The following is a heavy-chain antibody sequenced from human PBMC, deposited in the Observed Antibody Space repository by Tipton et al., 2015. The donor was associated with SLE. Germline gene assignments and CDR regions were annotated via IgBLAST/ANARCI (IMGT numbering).Heavy chain of an antibody. Sequence: TLSLTCAVYGGSFSDYYWSWIRQTPGEGLEWIGEINHTGGTNYNPSLESRVTMSVDTSKNQFSLKLSSVTAADTAMYYCVRERKYVVRFRGLVAPDLWGQGTAITVYS. D-gene: IGHD3-3*01. CDR1: GGSFSDYY. CDR2: INHTGGT. CDR3: VRERKYVVRFRGLVAPDL. V-gene: IGHV4-34*01. J-gene: IGHJ3*01.